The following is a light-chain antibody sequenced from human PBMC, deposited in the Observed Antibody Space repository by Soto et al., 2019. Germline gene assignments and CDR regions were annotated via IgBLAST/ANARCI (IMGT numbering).Light chain of an antibody. Sequence: EIVLTQSPVTLSLSPGERATLSCRASQSVSSSYLAWCQQKPGQAPRLLIYGASSRATGIPDRFSGSGSGTDFTLTIIRLEPEDFAVYYCQQYGSSPSTFGQGTRLEIK. V-gene: IGKV3-20*01. J-gene: IGKJ5*01. CDR2: GAS. CDR3: QQYGSSPST. CDR1: QSVSSSY.